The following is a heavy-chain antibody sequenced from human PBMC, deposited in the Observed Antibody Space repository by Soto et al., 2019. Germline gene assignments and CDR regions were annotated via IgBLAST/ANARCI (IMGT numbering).Heavy chain of an antibody. CDR1: GFTFSSYA. Sequence: EVQLLESGGGLVQPGGSLRLSCAASGFTFSSYAMSWVRQAPGKGLEWVSAISGSGGSTYYADSVKGRFTISRDNSKNTLYLQMNSLRAEDTAVYYCAKDWGIRYFDWLEYYYYGMDVWGQGTTVTVSS. J-gene: IGHJ6*02. CDR3: AKDWGIRYFDWLEYYYYGMDV. CDR2: ISGSGGST. D-gene: IGHD3-9*01. V-gene: IGHV3-23*01.